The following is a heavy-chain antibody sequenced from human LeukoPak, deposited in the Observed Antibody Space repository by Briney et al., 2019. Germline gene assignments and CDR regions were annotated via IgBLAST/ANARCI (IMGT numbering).Heavy chain of an antibody. Sequence: GTSLRLSCAASGFPFSSYGMHWVRQAPGKGLEWVAVIWYDGSNKYYADSVKGRFTISRDNSKNTLYLQMNSLRAEDTAVYYCARGEGYSSSSDWFDPWGQGTLVTVSS. V-gene: IGHV3-33*01. D-gene: IGHD6-6*01. J-gene: IGHJ5*02. CDR1: GFPFSSYG. CDR3: ARGEGYSSSSDWFDP. CDR2: IWYDGSNK.